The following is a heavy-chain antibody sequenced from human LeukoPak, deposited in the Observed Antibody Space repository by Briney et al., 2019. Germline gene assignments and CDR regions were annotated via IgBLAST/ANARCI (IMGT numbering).Heavy chain of an antibody. D-gene: IGHD3-22*01. Sequence: SETLSLTCAVYGGSFSGYYWSWIRQPPGKGLEWIGEINHSGSTNYNPSLKSRVTISVDTSRNQFSLKLSSVTAADTAVYYCARVGITMIVVVPANHYFDYWGQGTLVTVSS. J-gene: IGHJ4*02. CDR2: INHSGST. CDR3: ARVGITMIVVVPANHYFDY. V-gene: IGHV4-34*01. CDR1: GGSFSGYY.